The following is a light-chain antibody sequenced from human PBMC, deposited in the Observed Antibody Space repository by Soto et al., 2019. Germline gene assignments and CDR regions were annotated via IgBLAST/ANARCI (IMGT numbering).Light chain of an antibody. CDR3: QQYGSSVT. CDR2: DAS. Sequence: EIVMTQSPAPLLLSTGETAPPPCRAGQSVRKNLAWYQQKPGQAPRLLIYDASSRATGIPDRFSGSGYGTDFTLTISRLEPEDFAVYYCQQYGSSVTFGQGTRLEIK. V-gene: IGKV3-20*01. CDR1: QSVRKN. J-gene: IGKJ5*01.